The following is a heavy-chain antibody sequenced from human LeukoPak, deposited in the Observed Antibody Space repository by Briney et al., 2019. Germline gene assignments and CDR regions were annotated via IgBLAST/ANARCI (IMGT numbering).Heavy chain of an antibody. CDR1: GFTFSSSA. Sequence: GGSLRLSCAASGFTFSSSAMSWVRQAPGKGLEWVSSFGTRSTSIYHAGSVKGRFAISRDNAKNSLYLQMNSLRAEDTALYYCAREVSEGFDFWGQGTLVTVSS. CDR2: FGTRSTSI. J-gene: IGHJ4*02. D-gene: IGHD3-22*01. CDR3: AREVSEGFDF. V-gene: IGHV3-21*01.